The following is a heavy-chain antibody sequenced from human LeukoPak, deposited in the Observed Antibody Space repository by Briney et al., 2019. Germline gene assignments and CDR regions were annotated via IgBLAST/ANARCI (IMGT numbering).Heavy chain of an antibody. Sequence: ASVKVSCKAAGYTFTGYYMHWVRQAPGQGLEWMGRINPNSGGTNYAQKFQGRVTMTRDTSISTAYMELSSLRSEDTAVYYCARGLAVAGTGYWGQGTLVTVSS. CDR3: ARGLAVAGTGY. CDR2: INPNSGGT. J-gene: IGHJ4*02. D-gene: IGHD6-19*01. CDR1: GYTFTGYY. V-gene: IGHV1-2*06.